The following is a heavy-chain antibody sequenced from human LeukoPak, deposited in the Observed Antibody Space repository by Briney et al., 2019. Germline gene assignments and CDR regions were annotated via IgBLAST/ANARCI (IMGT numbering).Heavy chain of an antibody. CDR2: ISWDGGST. D-gene: IGHD5-24*01. CDR3: AKDSQLRGNYYYMDV. V-gene: IGHV3-43*01. CDR1: GFTFDDYT. Sequence: GGSLRLSCAASGFTFDDYTMHWVRQAPGKGLEWVSLISWDGGSTYYADSVKGRFTISRDNSKNSLYLQMNSLRTEDTALCYCAKDSQLRGNYYYMDVWGKGTTVTVSS. J-gene: IGHJ6*03.